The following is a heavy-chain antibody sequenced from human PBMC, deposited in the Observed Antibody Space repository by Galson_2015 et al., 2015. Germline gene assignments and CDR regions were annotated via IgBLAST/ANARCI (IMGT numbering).Heavy chain of an antibody. CDR1: GFTFSSYA. CDR3: ARVCLESSGWYDAFDI. Sequence: SLRLSCAASGFTFSSYAMHWVRQAPGKGLEWVAVISYDGSNKYYADSVKGRFTISRDNSKNTLYLQMNSLRAEDTAVYYCARVCLESSGWYDAFDIWGQGTMVTVSS. V-gene: IGHV3-30*01. D-gene: IGHD6-19*01. CDR2: ISYDGSNK. J-gene: IGHJ3*02.